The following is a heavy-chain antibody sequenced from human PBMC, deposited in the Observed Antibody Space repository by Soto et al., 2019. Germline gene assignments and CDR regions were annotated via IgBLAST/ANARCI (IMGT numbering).Heavy chain of an antibody. D-gene: IGHD6-13*01. CDR2: IHSSGST. Sequence: SETLSLTCTVSDGSISNFYWSWIRQPAGKGLEWIGHIHSSGSTNYNPSLKSRVTMSVDTSKNQFSLRLMSLTAADTAVYYCARDQGVAAAGITWFDPWGQGSLVTVSS. V-gene: IGHV4-4*07. CDR1: DGSISNFY. CDR3: ARDQGVAAAGITWFDP. J-gene: IGHJ5*02.